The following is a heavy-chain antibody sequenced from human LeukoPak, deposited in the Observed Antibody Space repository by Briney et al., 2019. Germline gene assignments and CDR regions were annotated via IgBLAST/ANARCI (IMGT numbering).Heavy chain of an antibody. Sequence: ASVKVSCKASGYTFTSYDINWVRQATGQGLEWMGWMNPNSGNTGYAQKFQGRVTMTRNTSISTAYMELSSLRSEDTAVYYCARCLRGRFMGSSPPGYWGQGTLVTVSS. V-gene: IGHV1-8*01. CDR3: ARCLRGRFMGSSPPGY. D-gene: IGHD3-3*01. J-gene: IGHJ4*02. CDR2: MNPNSGNT. CDR1: GYTFTSYD.